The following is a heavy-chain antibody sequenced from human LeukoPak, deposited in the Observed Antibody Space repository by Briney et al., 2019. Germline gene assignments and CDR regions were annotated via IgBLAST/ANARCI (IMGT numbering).Heavy chain of an antibody. V-gene: IGHV4-59*01. CDR2: IYYSGST. J-gene: IGHJ4*02. CDR1: GGSISSYY. Sequence: SETLSLTCTVSGGSISSYYWSWIRQPPGKGLEWIGYIYYSGSTNYNPSLKSRVTISVDTSKNQFSLKLSSVTAADTAVYYCARSPNVRVVNSFDYRGQGTLVTVSS. D-gene: IGHD2-2*01. CDR3: ARSPNVRVVNSFDY.